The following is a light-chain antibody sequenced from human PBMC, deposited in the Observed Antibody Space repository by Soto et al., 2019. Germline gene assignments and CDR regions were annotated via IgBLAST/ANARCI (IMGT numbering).Light chain of an antibody. J-gene: IGKJ1*01. CDR2: KTS. Sequence: DITMTQSPSTLPASEGARVTSTCRASKGFSIWLAWYQQKPGKAPNLLIYKTSSLETGDPSRFSGSGSGTEFTLTISSLQPDDFATYYCQHWHDYSWTFGQGTKVEVK. CDR1: KGFSIW. CDR3: QHWHDYSWT. V-gene: IGKV1-5*03.